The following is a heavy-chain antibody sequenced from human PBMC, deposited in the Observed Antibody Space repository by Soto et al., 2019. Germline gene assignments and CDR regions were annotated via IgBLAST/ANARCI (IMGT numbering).Heavy chain of an antibody. CDR2: IHHSGST. Sequence: QVQLQESGPGLVKPSGTLSLTCAVSGDSISSSNWWSWVRQPPGKGLEWIGEIHHSGSTNYNPSLKGRVTTSVEKSSDQVALRLSAVTAADTAVYGCARMSEASRGYDGMDVWGQGTTVTVSS. CDR3: ARMSEASRGYDGMDV. J-gene: IGHJ6*02. V-gene: IGHV4-4*01. CDR1: GDSISSSNW.